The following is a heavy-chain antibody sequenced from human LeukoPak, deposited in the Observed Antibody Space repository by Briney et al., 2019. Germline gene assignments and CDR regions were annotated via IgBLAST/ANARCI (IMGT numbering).Heavy chain of an antibody. CDR1: GFSFSSYE. Sequence: GGSLRLSCAASGFSFSSYEMNWVRQAPGKGLEWVSYIRSSGDTIYYADSVKGRFTISRDNARNSLYLQMNSLRAEDTAVYYCAKGPGTGHYFDYWGQGTLVTVSS. D-gene: IGHD3/OR15-3a*01. J-gene: IGHJ4*02. CDR3: AKGPGTGHYFDY. CDR2: IRSSGDTI. V-gene: IGHV3-48*03.